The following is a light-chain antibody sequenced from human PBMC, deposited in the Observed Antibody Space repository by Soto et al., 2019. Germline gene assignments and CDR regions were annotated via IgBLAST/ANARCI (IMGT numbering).Light chain of an antibody. Sequence: DLQMTQFPSSLSASVGDRVTITCRASQGIRNDLGWYQQKPGKAPKRLIYAASSLQSGVPSRFSGRGSGTEFTLAISSLQPEDSATFYCLEHSTYPLTFGQGNKVEIK. V-gene: IGKV1-17*01. CDR2: AAS. J-gene: IGKJ1*01. CDR1: QGIRND. CDR3: LEHSTYPLT.